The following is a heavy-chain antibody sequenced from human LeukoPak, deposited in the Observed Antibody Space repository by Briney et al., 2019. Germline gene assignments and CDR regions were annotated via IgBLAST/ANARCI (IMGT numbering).Heavy chain of an antibody. CDR2: MNPNSGNT. CDR1: VYTFTKYD. V-gene: IGHV1-8*03. Sequence: ASVKVSCKASVYTFTKYDINWVRQATGQGLEWMGWMNPNSGNTGYAQKFQGRVTITRNSSISTAYMELSSLRSEDTAVYYCARPGGSSQGFDYWGQGTLVTVSS. J-gene: IGHJ4*02. CDR3: ARPGGSSQGFDY. D-gene: IGHD3-16*01.